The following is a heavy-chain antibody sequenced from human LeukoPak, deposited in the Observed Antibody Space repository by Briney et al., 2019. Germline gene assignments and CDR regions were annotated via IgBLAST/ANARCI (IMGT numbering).Heavy chain of an antibody. CDR3: ARDYSNYGGGFDY. CDR2: ISSSTSTI. D-gene: IGHD4-11*01. Sequence: SGGSLRLSCAASGFTFSSYSMTWVRQAPGKGLEWVSYISSSTSTIYYADSVKGRFTISRDSAKNSLYLQMNSLRAEDTAVYYCARDYSNYGGGFDYWGQGILVTVSS. V-gene: IGHV3-48*01. CDR1: GFTFSSYS. J-gene: IGHJ4*02.